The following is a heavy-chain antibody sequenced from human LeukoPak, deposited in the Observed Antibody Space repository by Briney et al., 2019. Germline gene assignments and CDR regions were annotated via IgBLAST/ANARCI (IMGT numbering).Heavy chain of an antibody. D-gene: IGHD3-10*01. Sequence: GGSLRLSCAASGFTFSNYWMSWVRQAPGKGLEWVANIKQDRSEKYYVDSVKGRFTISRDNAKNSLYLQMNSLRAEDTAVYYCARAHMVRGRYYYYYYYMDVWGKGTTVTISS. CDR3: ARAHMVRGRYYYYYYYMDV. V-gene: IGHV3-7*01. CDR1: GFTFSNYW. J-gene: IGHJ6*03. CDR2: IKQDRSEK.